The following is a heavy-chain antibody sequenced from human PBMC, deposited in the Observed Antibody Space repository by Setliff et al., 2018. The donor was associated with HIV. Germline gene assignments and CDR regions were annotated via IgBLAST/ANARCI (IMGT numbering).Heavy chain of an antibody. Sequence: PSETLSLTCAVSGASDISYIWWSWVRQPPGKELEWIGEIYHSGSTNYNPSLKSRVTISLDRFKNQFSLKLTSVTAADTAVYYCASRVPAARHFDYWGQGTLVTVS. D-gene: IGHD2-2*01. J-gene: IGHJ4*02. CDR3: ASRVPAARHFDY. V-gene: IGHV4-4*02. CDR1: GASDISYIW. CDR2: IYHSGST.